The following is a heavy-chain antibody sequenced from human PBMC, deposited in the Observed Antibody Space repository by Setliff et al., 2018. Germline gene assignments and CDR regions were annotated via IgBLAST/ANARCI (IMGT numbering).Heavy chain of an antibody. Sequence: GGSLRLSCSASGFSFSNYGMSWVRQAPGKGLEWVSGINWNGGSTGYADSVKGRFTISRDNAKNSLYLQMNSLRAEDTALYYCARGIRYYDFWSGYLGPYYYYYYMDVWGKGTTVTVSS. CDR1: GFSFSNYG. CDR3: ARGIRYYDFWSGYLGPYYYYYYMDV. CDR2: INWNGGST. J-gene: IGHJ6*03. D-gene: IGHD3-3*01. V-gene: IGHV3-20*04.